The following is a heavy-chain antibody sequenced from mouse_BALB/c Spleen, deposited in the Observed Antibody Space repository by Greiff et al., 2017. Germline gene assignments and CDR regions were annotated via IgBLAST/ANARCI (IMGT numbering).Heavy chain of an antibody. J-gene: IGHJ4*01. CDR1: SYSITSGYY. V-gene: IGHV3-6*02. Sequence: VQLKESGPGLVKPSQSLSLTCSVTSYSITSGYYWNWIRQFPGNKLEWMGYISYDGSNNYNPSLKNRISITRDTSKNQFFLKLNSVTTEDTATYYCARRWLLRHYAMDYWGQGTSVTVSS. CDR2: ISYDGSN. D-gene: IGHD2-3*01. CDR3: ARRWLLRHYAMDY.